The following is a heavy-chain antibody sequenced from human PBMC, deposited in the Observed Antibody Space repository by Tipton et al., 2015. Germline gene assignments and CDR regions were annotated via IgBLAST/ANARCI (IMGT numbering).Heavy chain of an antibody. CDR1: AYSISTDYY. CDR3: ACQDYDSLTRDYQTVDY. D-gene: IGHD3-9*01. V-gene: IGHV4-38-2*01. Sequence: TLSLTCAVSAYSISTDYYWVWIRQPPGKGLEWIGYISDSGTTNYNPSLKSRVTISVDSSTNQFFLILSSVTAADTAVYYCACQDYDSLTRDYQTVDYWGQGTLVTVSS. J-gene: IGHJ4*02. CDR2: ISDSGTT.